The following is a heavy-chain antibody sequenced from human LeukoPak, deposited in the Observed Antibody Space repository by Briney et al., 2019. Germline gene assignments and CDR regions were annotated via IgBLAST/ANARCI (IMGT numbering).Heavy chain of an antibody. CDR2: IAYDGSNK. Sequence: PGGSLRLSCAASGFTFSDYYMSWIRQAPGKGLEWVAFIAYDGSNKYYADSVKGRFTISRDNSKNTMFLQMNSLRAEDTAVYYCASQDGYNLRETYYLDYWGQGTLATVSS. J-gene: IGHJ4*02. CDR3: ASQDGYNLRETYYLDY. D-gene: IGHD5-24*01. V-gene: IGHV3-30*03. CDR1: GFTFSDYY.